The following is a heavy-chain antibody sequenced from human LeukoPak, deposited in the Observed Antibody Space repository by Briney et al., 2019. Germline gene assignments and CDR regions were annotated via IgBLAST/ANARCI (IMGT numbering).Heavy chain of an antibody. CDR1: GGTFSSYA. Sequence: SVKVSCKASGGTFSSYAISWVRQAPGQGLEWMGGIIPIFGTANYAQKFQGRVTITADESTSTAYMELSSLRSEDTAVYYCAGIVAADGKRETIDYWGQGTLVTVSS. J-gene: IGHJ4*02. D-gene: IGHD6-13*01. CDR2: IIPIFGTA. V-gene: IGHV1-69*13. CDR3: AGIVAADGKRETIDY.